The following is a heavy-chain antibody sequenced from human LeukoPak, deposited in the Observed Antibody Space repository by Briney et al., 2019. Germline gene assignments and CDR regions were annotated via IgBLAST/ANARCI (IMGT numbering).Heavy chain of an antibody. D-gene: IGHD6-19*01. CDR2: ISGSGGST. CDR1: GFTFSSYA. Sequence: PGGSLRLSCAASGFTFSSYAMSWVRQAPGKGLEWVSAISGSGGSTYYADSVKGRFTISRDNSKNTLYLQMNSLRAEDTAVYYCAKTPLAVAGTREYYFDYWGQGTLVTVSS. J-gene: IGHJ4*02. CDR3: AKTPLAVAGTREYYFDY. V-gene: IGHV3-23*01.